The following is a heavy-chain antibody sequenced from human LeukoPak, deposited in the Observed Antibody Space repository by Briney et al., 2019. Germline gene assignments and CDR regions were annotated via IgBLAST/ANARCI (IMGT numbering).Heavy chain of an antibody. CDR1: GYTFTGYY. CDR2: VNPNSGGR. V-gene: IGHV1-2*02. D-gene: IGHD6-13*01. CDR3: ARSQWGIASAGLDY. Sequence: GASVKVSCKASGYTFTGYYIHWVRQAPGQGLEWMGWVNPNSGGRNYAQKFQGRVTMTWDTTISTAYMELSSLRSDDTAVYYCARSQWGIASAGLDYWGQGTLVSVSS. J-gene: IGHJ4*02.